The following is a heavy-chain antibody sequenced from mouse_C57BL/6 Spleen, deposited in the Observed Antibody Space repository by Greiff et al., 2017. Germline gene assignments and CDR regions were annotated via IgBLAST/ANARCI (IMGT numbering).Heavy chain of an antibody. J-gene: IGHJ4*01. CDR2: IYPGSGNT. D-gene: IGHD5-1*01. CDR3: ASTYYYAMDY. V-gene: IGHV1-66*01. Sequence: VQLQQSGPELVKPGASVKISCKASGYSFTSYYIHWVKQRPGQGLEWIGWIYPGSGNTKYNEKFKGKATLTADTSSSTAYMQLSSLTSEDSAVYYCASTYYYAMDYWGQGTSVTVSS. CDR1: GYSFTSYY.